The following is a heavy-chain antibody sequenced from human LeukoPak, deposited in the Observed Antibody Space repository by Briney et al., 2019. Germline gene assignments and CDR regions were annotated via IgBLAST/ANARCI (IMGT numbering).Heavy chain of an antibody. CDR3: AREGSGWYYFDY. J-gene: IGHJ4*02. V-gene: IGHV3-74*01. D-gene: IGHD6-19*01. Sequence: PGGSLRLSCAASGFTFSSYWMHWVRQAPGKGLVWVSRISSDESSTSYADSVKGRFTISRDNAKSTLYLQMNSLRAEDTAAYYCAREGSGWYYFDYWGQGTLVTVSS. CDR1: GFTFSSYW. CDR2: ISSDESST.